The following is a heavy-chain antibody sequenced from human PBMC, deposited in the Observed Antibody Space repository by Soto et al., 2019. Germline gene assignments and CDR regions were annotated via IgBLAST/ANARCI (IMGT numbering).Heavy chain of an antibody. Sequence: GESLKISCAASGFTFSSYAMSWVRQAPGKGLEWVSAISGSGGSTYYADSVKGRFTISRDNSKNTLYLQMNSLRAEDTAVYYCAKDLVNWRVDFRGQGTLVTVSS. CDR3: AKDLVNWRVDF. D-gene: IGHD1-20*01. V-gene: IGHV3-23*01. CDR1: GFTFSSYA. CDR2: ISGSGGST. J-gene: IGHJ4*02.